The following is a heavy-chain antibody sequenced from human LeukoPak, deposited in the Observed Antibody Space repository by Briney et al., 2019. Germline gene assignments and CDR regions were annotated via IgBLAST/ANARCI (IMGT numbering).Heavy chain of an antibody. Sequence: GESLQISCQGSGYSFTSNWIGWVRQMPGKGLEWMGIISPGDSDTRYSPSFQGQVTISADKSISTTYLQWSSLKASDTAMYYCARRHYYDGSPYSYWYFDVWGRGTLVVVSS. J-gene: IGHJ2*01. D-gene: IGHD3-22*01. CDR3: ARRHYYDGSPYSYWYFDV. V-gene: IGHV5-51*01. CDR2: ISPGDSDT. CDR1: GYSFTSNW.